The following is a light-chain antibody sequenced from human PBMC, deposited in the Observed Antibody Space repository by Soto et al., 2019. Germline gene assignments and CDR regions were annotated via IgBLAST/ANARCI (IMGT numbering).Light chain of an antibody. V-gene: IGKV4-1*01. CDR1: QSVLYSSNNENY. J-gene: IGKJ1*01. CDR2: WAS. CDR3: LQYYSTPLT. Sequence: DIVMTQSPDSLAVSLGERATFNCKSSQSVLYSSNNENYLAWYQQKPGQPPKLLIYWASTRESGVPDRFSGSGSGTDFTLTISSLQAEDVAVYYCLQYYSTPLTFGQGTKVEIK.